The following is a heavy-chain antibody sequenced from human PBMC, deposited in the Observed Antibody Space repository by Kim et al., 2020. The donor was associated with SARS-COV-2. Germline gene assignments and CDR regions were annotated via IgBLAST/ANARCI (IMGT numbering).Heavy chain of an antibody. Sequence: SVKVSCKASGGTFSSYAISWVRQAPGQGLEWMGGIIPIFGTANYAQKFQGRVTITADESTSTAYIALSSLSPEDTAVDYCAGELRSDYGSLSYWHFYY. J-gene: IGHJ4*01. CDR1: GGTFSSYA. CDR3: AGELRSDYGSLSYWHFYY. CDR2: IIPIFGTA. V-gene: IGHV1-69*13. D-gene: IGHD3-10*01.